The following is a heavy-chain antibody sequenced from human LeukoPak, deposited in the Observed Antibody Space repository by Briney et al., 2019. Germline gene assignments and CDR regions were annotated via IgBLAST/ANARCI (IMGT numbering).Heavy chain of an antibody. CDR1: GGSISSSSYY. CDR2: IYYSGST. Sequence: SETLSLTCTVSGGSISSSSYYWGWLRQPPWKGLDWTGSIYYSGSTYDNWCFKSRVNISVDTSKNQFSLKLSSVTAADTAVYYCARDYDIGYAGYWGQGTLVTVSS. D-gene: IGHD5-12*01. CDR3: ARDYDIGYAGY. J-gene: IGHJ4*02. V-gene: IGHV4-39*02.